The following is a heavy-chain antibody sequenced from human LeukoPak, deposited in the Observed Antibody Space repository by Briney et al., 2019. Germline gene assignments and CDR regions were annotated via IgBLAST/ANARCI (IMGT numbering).Heavy chain of an antibody. CDR3: AKVSESNYDILTGYYTPYYFDY. CDR1: GFTFSISA. V-gene: IGHV3-23*01. Sequence: GGSLRLSCAASGFTFSISAMSWVRQAPGRGLEWVSGISDSGGSTFYADSVKGRFTISRDNSKNILYLQMNSLRADDTAVYYCAKVSESNYDILTGYYTPYYFDYWGQGTLVTVSS. CDR2: ISDSGGST. D-gene: IGHD3-9*01. J-gene: IGHJ4*02.